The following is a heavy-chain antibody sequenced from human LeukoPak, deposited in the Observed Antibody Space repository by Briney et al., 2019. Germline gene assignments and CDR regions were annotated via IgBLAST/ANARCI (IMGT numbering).Heavy chain of an antibody. J-gene: IGHJ4*02. V-gene: IGHV3-48*03. CDR2: ISSSVSTK. Sequence: GGSLRLSCAVSGFTSGFTFSDYEMNWVRQAPGKGLEWVSYISSSVSTKYYADSVKGRFTISRDNAKNSPYLQMNSLRAEATAVYYCTTITVAAAFDYWGQGTLVTVSS. D-gene: IGHD6-19*01. CDR3: TTITVAAAFDY. CDR1: GFTSGFTFSDYE.